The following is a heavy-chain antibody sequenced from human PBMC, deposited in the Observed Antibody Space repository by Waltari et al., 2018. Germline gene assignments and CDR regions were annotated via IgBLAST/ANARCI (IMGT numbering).Heavy chain of an antibody. CDR2: SYSSGST. V-gene: IGHV4-39*07. CDR3: ARHGQQAFYSDY. CDR1: GGSISSSSYY. Sequence: QLQLQESGPGLVKPSETLSLTCTVSGGSISSSSYYWGWIRQPPGKGLEWIGSSYSSGSTYYNPSLKSRVTISVATSKNQFSLKLSSVTAADTAVYYCARHGQQAFYSDYWGQGTLVTVSS. J-gene: IGHJ4*02. D-gene: IGHD6-13*01.